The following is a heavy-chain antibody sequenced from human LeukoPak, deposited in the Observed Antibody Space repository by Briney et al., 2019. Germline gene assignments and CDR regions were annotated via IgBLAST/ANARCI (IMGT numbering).Heavy chain of an antibody. Sequence: GGSLRLSCAASGFTFSSYGMHWVRQAPGKGLEWVAVISYDGSNKDYADSVKGRFTISRDNSKNTLYLQINSLRAEDTAVYYCARVRGLVVLDYWGQGTLVTVSS. J-gene: IGHJ4*02. CDR2: ISYDGSNK. CDR3: ARVRGLVVLDY. CDR1: GFTFSSYG. D-gene: IGHD2-2*01. V-gene: IGHV3-30*03.